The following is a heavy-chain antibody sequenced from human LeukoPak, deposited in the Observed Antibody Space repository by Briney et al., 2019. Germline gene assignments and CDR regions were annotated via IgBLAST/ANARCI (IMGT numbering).Heavy chain of an antibody. V-gene: IGHV3-23*01. J-gene: IGHJ4*02. CDR3: TRGGTSTLIDY. CDR1: GFTFSSYA. Sequence: GGSLRLSCAAAGFTFSSYAMSWVRQAPGKGLEWVSAISGSGGSTYYADSVKGRFTISRENAKNSLYLQMNSLRAGDTAVYYCTRGGTSTLIDYWGQGTLVTVSS. CDR2: ISGSGGST. D-gene: IGHD5/OR15-5a*01.